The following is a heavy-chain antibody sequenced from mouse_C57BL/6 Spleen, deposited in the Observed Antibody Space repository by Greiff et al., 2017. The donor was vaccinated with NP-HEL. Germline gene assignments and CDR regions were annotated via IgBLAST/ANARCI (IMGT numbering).Heavy chain of an antibody. Sequence: EVKLVESGEGLVKPGGSLKLSCAASGFTFSSYAMSWVRQTPEKRLECVAYISSGGDYIYYADTVKGRFTISRDNARNTLYLQMSSLKSEDTAMYYCTRYGSSFDYWGQGTTLTVSS. V-gene: IGHV5-9-1*02. D-gene: IGHD1-1*01. CDR3: TRYGSSFDY. J-gene: IGHJ2*01. CDR1: GFTFSSYA. CDR2: ISSGGDYI.